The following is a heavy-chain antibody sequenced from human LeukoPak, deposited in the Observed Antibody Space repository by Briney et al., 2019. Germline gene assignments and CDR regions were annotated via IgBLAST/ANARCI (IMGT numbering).Heavy chain of an antibody. CDR2: IRYDGSNN. D-gene: IGHD3-10*01. CDR1: GFTISSYG. Sequence: GGSLRLSCAASGFTISSYGMHWVRQAPGKGLEWVAFIRYDGSNNYYADSEKGRFTISRDNSKNMLFLQMNSLREDAAAVYCCAKEGYGLGKFDPWGQGTLVTVSS. V-gene: IGHV3-30*02. CDR3: AKEGYGLGKFDP. J-gene: IGHJ5*02.